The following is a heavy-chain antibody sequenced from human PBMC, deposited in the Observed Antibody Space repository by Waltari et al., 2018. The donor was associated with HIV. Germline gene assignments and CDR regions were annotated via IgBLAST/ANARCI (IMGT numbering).Heavy chain of an antibody. CDR2: IKSKRDGGAT. V-gene: IGHV3-15*01. D-gene: IGHD5-12*01. J-gene: IGHJ3*01. CDR1: QLTFEEFW. CDR3: TTGGYPTEAFDV. Sequence: EVQVVESGGGLVKPGGSLRVSCASFQLTFEEFWMTWVRQAPGKGLEWVGRIKSKRDGGATDYAASVKGRFVISRDDSQNTLYLQMSGLRTEDTAMYYCTTGGYPTEAFDVWGQGTMVTVSP.